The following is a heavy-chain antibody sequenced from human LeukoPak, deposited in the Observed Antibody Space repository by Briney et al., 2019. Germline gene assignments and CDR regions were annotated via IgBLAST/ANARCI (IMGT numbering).Heavy chain of an antibody. CDR2: IYYSGST. CDR3: ARYCSSTNCYKGGFDP. Sequence: PSQTLSLTCTVSGGSISSGGYYWSWIRQHPGKGLEWIGYIYYSGSTYSNPSLKSRVTISVDTSKNQFFLNLSSVTAADTAVYYCARYCSSTNCYKGGFDPWGQGTLVTVSS. V-gene: IGHV4-31*03. CDR1: GGSISSGGYY. D-gene: IGHD2-2*02. J-gene: IGHJ5*02.